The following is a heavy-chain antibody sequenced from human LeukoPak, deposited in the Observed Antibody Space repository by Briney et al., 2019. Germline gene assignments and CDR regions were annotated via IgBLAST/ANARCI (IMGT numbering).Heavy chain of an antibody. Sequence: SETLSLTCTVSGGSISSSSYYWGWIRQPPGKGLEWIGYIYYSGSTNYNPSLKSRVTISVDTSKNQFSLKLSSVTAADTAVYYCARVPTRDGYNHFDYWGQGTLVTVSS. CDR3: ARVPTRDGYNHFDY. J-gene: IGHJ4*02. CDR2: IYYSGST. V-gene: IGHV4-61*05. D-gene: IGHD5-24*01. CDR1: GGSISSSSYY.